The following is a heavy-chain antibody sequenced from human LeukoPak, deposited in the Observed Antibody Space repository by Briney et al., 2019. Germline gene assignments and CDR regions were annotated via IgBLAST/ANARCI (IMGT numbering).Heavy chain of an antibody. CDR2: LSGSGGNT. CDR1: GFTFSSYT. Sequence: GGSLRLSCAASGFTFSSYTMDWVRQAPGKGLEWVSALSGSGGNTYYADSVKGRFTISRDNSKNTLYLQMNSLRAEDTAKYYCAKVASLCTSTSCVRGGFDYWGQGTLVTVSS. V-gene: IGHV3-23*01. D-gene: IGHD2-2*01. J-gene: IGHJ4*02. CDR3: AKVASLCTSTSCVRGGFDY.